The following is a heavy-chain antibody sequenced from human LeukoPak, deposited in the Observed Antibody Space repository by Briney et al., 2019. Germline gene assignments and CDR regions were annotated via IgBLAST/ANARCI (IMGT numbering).Heavy chain of an antibody. D-gene: IGHD5-24*01. V-gene: IGHV3-66*01. J-gene: IGHJ3*02. CDR1: GFTVSSNY. CDR2: NYSGGST. Sequence: PGGSLRLSCAASGFTVSSNYMSWVRQAPGKGLEWVSVNYSGGSTYYADSVKGRFTISRDNSKNTLYLQMNSLRAEDTAVYYCARAWIRDGYNMDAFDIWGQGTMVTVSS. CDR3: ARAWIRDGYNMDAFDI.